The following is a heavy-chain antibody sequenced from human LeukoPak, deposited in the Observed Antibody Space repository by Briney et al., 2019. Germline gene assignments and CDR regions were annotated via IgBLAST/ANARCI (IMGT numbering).Heavy chain of an antibody. V-gene: IGHV4-34*01. CDR1: GGSFSGYY. J-gene: IGHJ4*02. D-gene: IGHD2-2*01. CDR2: INHSGST. Sequence: SETLSLTCAVYGGSFSGYYWSWIRQPPGKGLEWIGEINHSGSTNYNPSLKSRVTISVDTSKNQFSLKLSSVTAADTAVYYCARGVTMPSDYWGQGTLVTVSS. CDR3: ARGVTMPSDY.